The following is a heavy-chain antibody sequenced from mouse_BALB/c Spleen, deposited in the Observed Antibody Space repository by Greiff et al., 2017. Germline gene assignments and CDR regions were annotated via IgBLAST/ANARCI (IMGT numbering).Heavy chain of an antibody. J-gene: IGHJ1*01. V-gene: IGHV1-4*01. D-gene: IGHD2-4*01. CDR2: INPSSGYT. Sequence: LQESGAELARPGASVKMSCKASGYTFTSYTMHWVKQRPGQGLEWIGYINPSSGYTNYNQKFKDKATLTADKSSSTAYMQLSSLTSEDSAVYYCARYRDYEGYFDVWGAGTTVTVSS. CDR3: ARYRDYEGYFDV. CDR1: GYTFTSYT.